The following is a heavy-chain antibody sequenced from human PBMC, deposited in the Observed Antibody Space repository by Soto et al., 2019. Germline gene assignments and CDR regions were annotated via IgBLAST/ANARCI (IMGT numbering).Heavy chain of an antibody. CDR1: GFTFSSYS. V-gene: IGHV3-21*01. CDR3: ARNTQTTYYDFWSGFGLDY. CDR2: ISSSSSYI. J-gene: IGHJ4*02. D-gene: IGHD3-3*01. Sequence: GSLRLSCAASGFTFSSYSMNWVRQAPGKGLEWVSSISSSSSYIYYADSVKGRFTISRDNAKNSLYLQMNSLRAEDTAVYYCARNTQTTYYDFWSGFGLDYWGQGTLVTVSS.